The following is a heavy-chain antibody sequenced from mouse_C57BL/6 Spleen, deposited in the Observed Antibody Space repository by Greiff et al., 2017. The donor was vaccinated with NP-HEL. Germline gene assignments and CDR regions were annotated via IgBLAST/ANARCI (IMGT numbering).Heavy chain of an antibody. Sequence: QVQLQQSGAELVKPGASVKMSCKASGYTFTSYWITWVKQRPGQGLEWIGDIYPGSGSTNYNEKFKSKATLTVDTSSSTAYMQLSSLTSEDSAVYYCARGIYYYGSSYDYWGQGTTLTVSS. J-gene: IGHJ2*01. D-gene: IGHD1-1*01. CDR1: GYTFTSYW. CDR3: ARGIYYYGSSYDY. V-gene: IGHV1-55*01. CDR2: IYPGSGST.